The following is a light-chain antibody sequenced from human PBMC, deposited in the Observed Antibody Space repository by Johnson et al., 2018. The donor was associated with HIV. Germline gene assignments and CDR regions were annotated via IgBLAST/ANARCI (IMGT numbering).Light chain of an antibody. V-gene: IGLV1-51*01. J-gene: IGLJ1*01. Sequence: QAVLTQPPSVSAAPGQRVSISCSGSSSNIGNNYVSWYQQVPGAAPKLLIYDNNRRPSGIPERFSGPKSGTSATLGITGHQTGDEADYYCGTWDSSLSASYVFGTGTNVTVL. CDR3: GTWDSSLSASYV. CDR1: SSNIGNNY. CDR2: DNN.